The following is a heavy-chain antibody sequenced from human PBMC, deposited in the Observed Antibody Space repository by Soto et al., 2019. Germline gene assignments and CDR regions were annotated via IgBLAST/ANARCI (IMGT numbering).Heavy chain of an antibody. CDR2: ISAYSGKT. J-gene: IGHJ4*02. D-gene: IGHD3-16*01. CDR1: GYTFTTYG. Sequence: QVQLVQSGGEVKKPGASVKVSCKTSGYTFTTYGISWVRQAPGQGLEWVGWISAYSGKTHYAQKFQGKVTMTTDTPTNTAYLELRSLRSDDTAVYYCARDPYLGDHQYWGQGTLVTGSS. V-gene: IGHV1-18*01. CDR3: ARDPYLGDHQY.